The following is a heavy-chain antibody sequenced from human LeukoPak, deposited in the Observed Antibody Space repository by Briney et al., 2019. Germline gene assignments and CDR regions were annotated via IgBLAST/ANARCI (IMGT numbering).Heavy chain of an antibody. V-gene: IGHV5-51*01. CDR1: GYSFTSYW. J-gene: IGHJ4*02. D-gene: IGHD2-15*01. CDR2: IYPGDSDT. CDR3: ARGYCSGGSCCRDFDY. Sequence: GESLKISFKGSGYSFTSYWIGWVRQMPGKGLEWMGIIYPGDSDTRYSPSLQGQVTISADKSISTAYLQWSSLKASDTAMYYCARGYCSGGSCCRDFDYWGQGTLVTVSS.